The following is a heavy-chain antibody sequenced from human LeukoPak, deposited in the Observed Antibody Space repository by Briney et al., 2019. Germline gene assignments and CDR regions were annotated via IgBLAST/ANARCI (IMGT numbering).Heavy chain of an antibody. V-gene: IGHV3-23*01. CDR2: ITGTGGST. J-gene: IGHJ4*02. Sequence: PGGSLRLSCAASGFTFISYAMSWVRQAPGKGLESMSVITGTGGSTYYADFVKGRFTISRDNSKNTLYLQMNSLRAEDTAVYYCAKDGYSSGLDYWGQGALVTVSS. CDR1: GFTFISYA. D-gene: IGHD6-19*01. CDR3: AKDGYSSGLDY.